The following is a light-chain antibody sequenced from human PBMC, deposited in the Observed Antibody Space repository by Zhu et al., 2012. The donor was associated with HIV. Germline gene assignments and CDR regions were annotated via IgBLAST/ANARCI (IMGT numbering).Light chain of an antibody. CDR1: QGIANY. V-gene: IGKV1-8*01. Sequence: AIRMTQSPSSLSASTGDRVTITCRASQGIANYLAWYQQKPGKVPKLLISTVSSLQSGVPSRFSGSGSGTDFTLTISCLQSEDFATYFCRQYYSHPHTFGGGTKVDIK. CDR2: TVS. CDR3: RQYYSHPHT. J-gene: IGKJ4*01.